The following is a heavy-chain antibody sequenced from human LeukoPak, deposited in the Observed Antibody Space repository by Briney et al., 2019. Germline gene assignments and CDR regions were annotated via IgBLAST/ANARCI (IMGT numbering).Heavy chain of an antibody. CDR2: IRQDGSEK. D-gene: IGHD2-2*01. J-gene: IGHJ4*02. CDR1: GFTFSNYR. V-gene: IGHV3-7*01. Sequence: PGGALRLCCATSGFTFSNYRMSWVRQAPGKGLENVAKIRQDGSEKPYVGSVEGRFTVSRDNAKNSLYLQLNSLRAEETAVYYCATESRSTSWDYWGQGTLVTVSS. CDR3: ATESRSTSWDY.